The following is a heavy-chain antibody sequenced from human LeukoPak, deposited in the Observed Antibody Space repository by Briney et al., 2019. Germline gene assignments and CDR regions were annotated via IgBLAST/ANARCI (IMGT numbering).Heavy chain of an antibody. CDR3: AREPHSMKYYYGSGSLAGILDV. J-gene: IGHJ6*04. CDR2: IYYSGST. Sequence: PSETLSLTCTVSGGSISSYYWSWIRQPPGKGLEWIGYIYYSGSTNYNPSLKSRVTISVDTSKNQFSLKLSSVTAADTAVYYCAREPHSMKYYYGSGSLAGILDVWGKGTTVTISS. V-gene: IGHV4-59*01. CDR1: GGSISSYY. D-gene: IGHD3-10*01.